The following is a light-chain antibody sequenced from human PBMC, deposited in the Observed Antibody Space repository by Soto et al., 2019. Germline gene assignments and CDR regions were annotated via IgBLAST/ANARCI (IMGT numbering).Light chain of an antibody. CDR3: QQYSTFWT. CDR2: ETS. CDR1: QTISSW. J-gene: IGKJ1*01. Sequence: DIQMTQSPSTLSVSVGDRFTITCRASQTISSWLAWYQQKPGRAPKLLIYETSILQSGVPSRFSGSGSGTEFTLTISGVQPDDIATYYCQQYSTFWTFGQGTKVDIK. V-gene: IGKV1-5*03.